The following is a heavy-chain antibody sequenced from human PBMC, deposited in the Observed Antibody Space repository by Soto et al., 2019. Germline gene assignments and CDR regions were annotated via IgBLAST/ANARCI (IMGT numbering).Heavy chain of an antibody. CDR3: ARAHRSLLVPAAMPLFDY. CDR1: GGSISSGGYY. J-gene: IGHJ4*02. Sequence: PSETLSLTCTVSGGSISSGGYYWSWIRQHPGKGLEWIGYIYYSGSTYYNPSLKSRVTISVDTSKNQFSLKLSSVTAADTAVYYCARAHRSLLVPAAMPLFDYWGQGTLVTVSS. CDR2: IYYSGST. D-gene: IGHD2-2*01. V-gene: IGHV4-31*03.